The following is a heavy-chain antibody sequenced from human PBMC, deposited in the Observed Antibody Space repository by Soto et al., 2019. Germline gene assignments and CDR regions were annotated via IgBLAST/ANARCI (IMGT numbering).Heavy chain of an antibody. CDR1: GYTFTGYY. Sequence: ASVKVSCKASGYTFTGYYIHWVRQAPGQGLEWMGGINPNSGASNYAQKFQGRVTMTRDTSISTAYMELSRLRSDDTAVYYCARHCSSTSCQIDTWGQGTLVTVSS. D-gene: IGHD2-2*01. CDR2: INPNSGAS. V-gene: IGHV1-2*02. CDR3: ARHCSSTSCQIDT. J-gene: IGHJ5*02.